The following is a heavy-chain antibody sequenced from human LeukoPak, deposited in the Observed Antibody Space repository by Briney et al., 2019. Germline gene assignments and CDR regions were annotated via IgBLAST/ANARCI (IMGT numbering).Heavy chain of an antibody. CDR3: VRTPPNWGFDY. D-gene: IGHD7-27*01. CDR1: GYTFTTHD. V-gene: IGHV1-8*01. Sequence: ASVKVSCKASGYTFTTHDINWVRQATGQGLEWLGLMSPNSGDTSYAQKFQGRVTMTSDSSISTAYMELSSLRSEDTVIYYCVRTPPNWGFDYWGQGTLVTVSS. J-gene: IGHJ4*02. CDR2: MSPNSGDT.